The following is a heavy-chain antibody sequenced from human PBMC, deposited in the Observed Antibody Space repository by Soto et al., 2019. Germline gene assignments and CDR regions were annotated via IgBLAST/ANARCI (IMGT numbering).Heavy chain of an antibody. CDR1: GYTFTSYG. V-gene: IGHV1-18*01. CDR3: ARDRSYYSEY. CDR2: VSAYDGDT. D-gene: IGHD3-10*01. Sequence: ASVKVSCKASGYTFTSYGNSWVRQAPGQGLEWMGWVSAYDGDTNYAQKLQGRVTMTTDTSTTTAYMELRSLRSDDTAVYYCARDRSYYSEYWGQGTLVTVSS. J-gene: IGHJ4*02.